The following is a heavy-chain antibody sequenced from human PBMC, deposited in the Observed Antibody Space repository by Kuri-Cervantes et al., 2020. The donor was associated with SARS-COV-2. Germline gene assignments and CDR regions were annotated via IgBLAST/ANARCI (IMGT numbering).Heavy chain of an antibody. D-gene: IGHD2-15*01. Sequence: KVSCKASGYTFTSYWIGWVRQMPGKGLEWMGIIYPGDSDTRYSPSFQGQVTISADKSISTAYLQWSSLKASDTAMYYCARNRGRDAFDIWGQGTMVTVSS. CDR1: GYTFTSYW. CDR3: ARNRGRDAFDI. V-gene: IGHV5-51*01. J-gene: IGHJ3*02. CDR2: IYPGDSDT.